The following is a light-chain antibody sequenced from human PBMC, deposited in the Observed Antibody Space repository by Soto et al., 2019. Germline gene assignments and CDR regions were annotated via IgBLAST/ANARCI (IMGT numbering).Light chain of an antibody. CDR2: AAS. CDR3: QQLESYPYT. V-gene: IGKV1-9*01. CDR1: QGISNY. Sequence: DIQLTQSPSFLSASVGDRVTITCRASQGISNYLAWYQQKPGKAPKLLIYAASTLQSGVPSRFSGFGSGTEFTLTISSLQPADFATFYCQQLESYPYTFGQGTKLEIK. J-gene: IGKJ2*01.